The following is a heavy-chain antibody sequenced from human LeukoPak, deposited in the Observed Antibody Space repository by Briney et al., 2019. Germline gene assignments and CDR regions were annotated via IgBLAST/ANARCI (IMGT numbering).Heavy chain of an antibody. CDR3: ARAPGYYDILTGYPYYYYMDV. D-gene: IGHD3-9*01. V-gene: IGHV1-2*02. CDR2: INPNSGGT. CDR1: GYTFTGYY. Sequence: ASVKVSCKASGYTFTGYYMHWVRQAPGQGLEWMGWINPNSGGTNYAQKFQGRVTMTRDTSISTAYMELSSLRSEDTAVYYCARAPGYYDILTGYPYYYYMDVWGKGTTVTISS. J-gene: IGHJ6*03.